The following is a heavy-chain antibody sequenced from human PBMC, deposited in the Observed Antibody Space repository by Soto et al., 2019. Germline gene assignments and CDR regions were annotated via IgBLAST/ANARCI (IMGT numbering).Heavy chain of an antibody. CDR3: AKGLYYYDSSLFDY. V-gene: IGHV3-30*18. J-gene: IGHJ4*02. D-gene: IGHD3-22*01. Sequence: RRLSCAASGFTFSSYGMHWVRQAPGKGLEWVAVISYDGSNKYYADSVKGRFTISRDNSKNTLYLQMNSLRAEDTAVYYCAKGLYYYDSSLFDYWGQGTLVTVSS. CDR2: ISYDGSNK. CDR1: GFTFSSYG.